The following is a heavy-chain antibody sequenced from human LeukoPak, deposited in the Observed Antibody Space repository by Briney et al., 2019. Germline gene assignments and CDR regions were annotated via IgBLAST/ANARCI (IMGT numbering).Heavy chain of an antibody. V-gene: IGHV1-8*03. J-gene: IGHJ6*03. CDR1: GYTFTSYD. CDR3: ARGPRYYDFWSGYGYYYYMDV. D-gene: IGHD3-3*01. CDR2: MNSNRSNT. Sequence: ASVTVSCKASGYTFTSYDINWVRQATGQGLEWMGWMNSNRSNTGYAQKFQGRVTITRNTSTSTAYMELSSLRSEDTAVYYCARGPRYYDFWSGYGYYYYMDVWGKGTTVTVSS.